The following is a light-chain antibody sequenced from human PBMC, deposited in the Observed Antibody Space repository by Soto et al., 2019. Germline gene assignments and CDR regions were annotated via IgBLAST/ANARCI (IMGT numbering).Light chain of an antibody. V-gene: IGKV3-20*01. CDR2: GIS. J-gene: IGKJ4*01. CDR3: QQYGSYPLT. CDR1: QSVSSNY. Sequence: EIVLTQSPGTRSLSPGERATLSCRASQSVSSNYLAWYQQKPGQAPRLLIYGISTRATGIPDRFSGSGSGTDFTLTISRLEPEDFAVYYCQQYGSYPLTFGGGTKVEIK.